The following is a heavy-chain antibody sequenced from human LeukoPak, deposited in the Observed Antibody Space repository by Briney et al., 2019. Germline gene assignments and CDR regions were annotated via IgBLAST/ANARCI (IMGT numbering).Heavy chain of an antibody. Sequence: GGSLRLSCAASGFTFKNYAMHWVRQAPGKGLEWVANIKQDGSEKYYVDSVKGRFTISRDNAKNSVYLQMNSLRAEDTAVYYCARDKVVGATYLDYWGQGTLVTASS. J-gene: IGHJ4*02. D-gene: IGHD2-15*01. CDR2: IKQDGSEK. CDR1: GFTFKNYA. CDR3: ARDKVVGATYLDY. V-gene: IGHV3-7*01.